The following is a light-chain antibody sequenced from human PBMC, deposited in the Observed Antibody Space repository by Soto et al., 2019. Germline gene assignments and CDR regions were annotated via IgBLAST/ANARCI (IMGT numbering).Light chain of an antibody. CDR3: QQRNDWVT. J-gene: IGKJ4*01. CDR2: DAS. V-gene: IGKV3-11*01. Sequence: EVVLTQSPATLSLSPGGRATLSCRASQSIRNYLAWYQQRPGQAPRLLIYDASNRATGIPARFSGSGSGTDFILTISSLEPEDSGVYYCQQRNDWVTFGGGTKVDI. CDR1: QSIRNY.